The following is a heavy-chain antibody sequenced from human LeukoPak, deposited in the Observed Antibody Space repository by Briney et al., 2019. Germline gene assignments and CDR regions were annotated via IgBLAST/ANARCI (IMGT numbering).Heavy chain of an antibody. Sequence: PGGSLRLSCAASGFTFSNYAMSWVRQAPGKGLEWVSAISGSGGSTYYADSVKGRFTISRDNSKNTLYLQMNSLRAEDTAVYYCAKDFEVTMVRGIFDYWGQGTLVTVSS. CDR3: AKDFEVTMVRGIFDY. D-gene: IGHD3-10*01. CDR2: ISGSGGST. CDR1: GFTFSNYA. V-gene: IGHV3-23*01. J-gene: IGHJ4*02.